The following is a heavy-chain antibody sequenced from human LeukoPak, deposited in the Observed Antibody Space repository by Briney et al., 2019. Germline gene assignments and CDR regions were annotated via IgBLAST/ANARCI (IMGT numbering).Heavy chain of an antibody. J-gene: IGHJ4*02. CDR1: GGSISSSSYY. CDR2: IYYSGST. V-gene: IGHV4-39*01. CDR3: ARHLSGSYSGLDY. Sequence: SETLSLTCTVSGGSISSSSYYWGWIRQPPGKGLEWIGSIYYSGSTYYNPSLKSRVTISVDTSKNQFSLKLSSVTAADTAVYYCARHLSGSYSGLDYWGQGTLVTVSS. D-gene: IGHD1-26*01.